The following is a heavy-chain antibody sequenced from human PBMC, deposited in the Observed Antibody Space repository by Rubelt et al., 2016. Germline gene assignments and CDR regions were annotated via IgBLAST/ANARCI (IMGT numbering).Heavy chain of an antibody. J-gene: IGHJ6*02. CDR1: GGSISSYY. CDR3: ARHGPVLRYFGPLGV. Sequence: QVQLQESGPGLVKPSETLSLTCTVSGGSISSYYWSWIRQPPGKGLEWIGYIYYSGSTNYNPSLKSRVTISVDTSKNQFSLKLSSVTAADTAVYYCARHGPVLRYFGPLGVWGQGTTVTVSS. CDR2: IYYSGST. V-gene: IGHV4-59*01. D-gene: IGHD3-9*01.